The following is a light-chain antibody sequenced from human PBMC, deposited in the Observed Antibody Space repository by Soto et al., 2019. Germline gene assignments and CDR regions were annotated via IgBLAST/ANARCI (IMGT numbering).Light chain of an antibody. Sequence: EIVMTRSPSTLSVSPGERATLCRSDSQSVSILLAWYQQKPGQAPRLLIHGATTRATGIPARFSGSGSGTEFTLTISSLQSEDFAVYYCQQYNNWPRTFGKGTKVDIK. V-gene: IGKV3-15*01. CDR2: GAT. CDR1: QSVSIL. CDR3: QQYNNWPRT. J-gene: IGKJ1*01.